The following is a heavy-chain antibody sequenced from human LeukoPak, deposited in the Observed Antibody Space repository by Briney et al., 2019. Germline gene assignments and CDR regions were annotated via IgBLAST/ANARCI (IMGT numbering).Heavy chain of an antibody. D-gene: IGHD3-9*01. CDR3: ATGPSRFA. CDR1: GFTFRTYW. J-gene: IGHJ5*02. V-gene: IGHV3-74*01. CDR2: IKSDGSST. Sequence: PGGSLRLSCAASGFTFRTYWMHWVRQAPGQGLVWVSGIKSDGSSTNRADSVRCRFTISRDKDKNTLYLKMNSLRPDDRAGYYCATGPSRFAWGQGTLVTVSS.